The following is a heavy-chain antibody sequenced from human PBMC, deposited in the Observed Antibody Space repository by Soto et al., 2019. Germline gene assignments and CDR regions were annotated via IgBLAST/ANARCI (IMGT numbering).Heavy chain of an antibody. V-gene: IGHV4-39*01. CDR1: GGSISSSSYY. D-gene: IGHD2-2*01. Sequence: SETLSLTCTVSGGSISSSSYYWGWIRQPPGKGLEWIGSIYYSGSTYYNPSLKSRVTISVDTSKNQFSLKLCSVTATDTAVYYCASIVVVPAAIIDWGQGTLVTVSS. CDR2: IYYSGST. CDR3: ASIVVVPAAIID. J-gene: IGHJ4*02.